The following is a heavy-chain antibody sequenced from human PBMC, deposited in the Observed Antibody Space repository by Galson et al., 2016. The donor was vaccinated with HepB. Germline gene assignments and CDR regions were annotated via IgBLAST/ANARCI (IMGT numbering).Heavy chain of an antibody. V-gene: IGHV3-7*01. CDR1: GFTFSDYW. CDR3: VRSTFS. CDR2: IKEEGSYK. Sequence: SLRLSCAAAGFTFSDYWMIWVRQAPGKGLECVAIIKEEGSYKDYADSVKGRFTITRDNAKNSVFLQMNSLRGEDTAVYYCVRSTFSWGQGTLVTVSS. J-gene: IGHJ4*02.